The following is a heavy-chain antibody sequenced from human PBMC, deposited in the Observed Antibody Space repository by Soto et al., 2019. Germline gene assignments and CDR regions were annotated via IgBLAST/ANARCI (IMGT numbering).Heavy chain of an antibody. CDR2: INAGNGNT. Sequence: QVQLVQSGAEVKKPGASVKVSCKASGYTFTSYAMHWVRQAPGQRLEWMGWINAGNGNTKYSQKFQGRVTITRDTSASTAYMELSSLRSEDTAVYYCARAAPPPIAVAASYDYWGQGTLVTVSS. CDR3: ARAAPPPIAVAASYDY. D-gene: IGHD6-19*01. J-gene: IGHJ4*02. CDR1: GYTFTSYA. V-gene: IGHV1-3*01.